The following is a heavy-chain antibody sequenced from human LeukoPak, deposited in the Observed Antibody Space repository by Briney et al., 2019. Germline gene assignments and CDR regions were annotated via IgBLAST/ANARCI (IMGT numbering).Heavy chain of an antibody. CDR2: IYYSGPT. D-gene: IGHD6-19*01. J-gene: IGHJ4*02. Sequence: SETLSLTCTVSGDSISSRNYYWGWIRQTPGKGLEWIGNIYYSGPTYYKSSLKSRVTISVDTSKNQFSLKLSSVTAADTAVYYCAELGYSSGLGYWGQGTLVTVSS. V-gene: IGHV4-39*01. CDR1: GDSISSRNYY. CDR3: AELGYSSGLGY.